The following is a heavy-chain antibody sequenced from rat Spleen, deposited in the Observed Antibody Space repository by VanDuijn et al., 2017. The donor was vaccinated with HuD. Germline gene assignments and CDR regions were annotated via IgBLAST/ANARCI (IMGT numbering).Heavy chain of an antibody. J-gene: IGHJ3*01. V-gene: IGHV5-19*01. CDR3: ATAGSRVSRFAY. CDR2: ITPSGNYT. CDR1: GFTFSNYG. Sequence: EVQLVESGGGLVQPGRSLKLSCAASGFTFSNYGMAWIRQAPTKGLEWVASITPSGNYTYYRDSVKGRFTISRDNAKSTLYLQMDSLRSEDTATYYCATAGSRVSRFAYWGQGTLVTVSS. D-gene: IGHD1-4*01.